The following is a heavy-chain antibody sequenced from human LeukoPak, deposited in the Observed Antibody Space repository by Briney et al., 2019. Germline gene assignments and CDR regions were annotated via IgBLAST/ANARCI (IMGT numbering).Heavy chain of an antibody. Sequence: GRSLRLSCAASGFTFSIYAMHWVRQAPGKGLEWVAVISYDGSNKYYADSVKGRFTISRDNSKNTLYLQMNSLRAEDTAVYYCASFYYDSTSNWFDPWGQGTLVTVSS. CDR3: ASFYYDSTSNWFDP. D-gene: IGHD3-22*01. J-gene: IGHJ5*02. CDR2: ISYDGSNK. V-gene: IGHV3-30-3*01. CDR1: GFTFSIYA.